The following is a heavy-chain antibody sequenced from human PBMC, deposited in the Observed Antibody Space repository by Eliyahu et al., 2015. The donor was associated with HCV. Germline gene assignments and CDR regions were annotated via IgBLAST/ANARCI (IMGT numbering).Heavy chain of an antibody. J-gene: IGHJ6*02. V-gene: IGHV1-8*01. Sequence: QVQLVQSGAEVKKPGAXVKVSCKASGYTFTSYDXXXXRQXTGQGLEWMGWMNPNSGNTGYAQKXQGRVTLTRNTSISTAYMELSSLRSEDTAVYYCAREYSIVGANYDMDVWGQGTTVTVSS. CDR2: MNPNSGNT. CDR1: GYTFTSYD. D-gene: IGHD1-26*01. CDR3: AREYSIVGANYDMDV.